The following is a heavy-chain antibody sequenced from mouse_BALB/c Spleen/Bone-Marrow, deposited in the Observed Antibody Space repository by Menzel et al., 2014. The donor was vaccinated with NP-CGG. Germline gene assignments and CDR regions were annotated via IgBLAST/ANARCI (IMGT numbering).Heavy chain of an antibody. CDR2: INSNGGST. Sequence: EVKLVESGGGLVQPGGSLKLSCAASGFTFSSYGMSWVRPTPDKRLELVATINSNGGSTYYPDSVKGRFTISRDNAKNTLYLQMSSLKSEDTAMYYCARDYDYDYWGQGTTLTVSS. D-gene: IGHD2-4*01. J-gene: IGHJ2*01. V-gene: IGHV5-6-3*01. CDR3: ARDYDYDY. CDR1: GFTFSSYG.